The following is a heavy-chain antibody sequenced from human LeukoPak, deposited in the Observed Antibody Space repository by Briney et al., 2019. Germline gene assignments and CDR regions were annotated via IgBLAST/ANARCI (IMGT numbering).Heavy chain of an antibody. Sequence: SVKVSFKASVGTFSSYAISWVRQAPGQGLEWMGGIIPIFCTANYAQKFQGRVTITTDETTSTASMELSSLRSEDTAVYYCAGGPSYSSSWIRYYYMDVWGKGTTVTVSS. V-gene: IGHV1-69*05. CDR3: AGGPSYSSSWIRYYYMDV. CDR2: IIPIFCTA. J-gene: IGHJ6*03. D-gene: IGHD6-13*01. CDR1: VGTFSSYA.